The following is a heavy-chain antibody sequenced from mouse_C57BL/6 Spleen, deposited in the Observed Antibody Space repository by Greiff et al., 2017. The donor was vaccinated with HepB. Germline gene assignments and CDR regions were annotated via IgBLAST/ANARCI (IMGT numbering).Heavy chain of an antibody. Sequence: EVQLQESGPGLVKPSQSLSLTCSVTGYSITSGYYWNWIRQFPGNKLEWMGYISYDGSNNYNPSLKNRISITRDTSKNQFFLKLNSVTTEDTATYYCGSSYPLYAMDYWGQGTSVTVSS. CDR2: ISYDGSN. CDR3: GSSYPLYAMDY. J-gene: IGHJ4*01. CDR1: GYSITSGYY. D-gene: IGHD1-1*01. V-gene: IGHV3-6*01.